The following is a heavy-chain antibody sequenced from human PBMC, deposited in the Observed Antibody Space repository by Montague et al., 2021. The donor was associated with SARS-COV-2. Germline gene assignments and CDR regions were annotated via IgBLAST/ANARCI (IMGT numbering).Heavy chain of an antibody. D-gene: IGHD3-22*01. V-gene: IGHV4-34*01. CDR3: ARGRGEITMIVVVLTAAAHYFDY. CDR1: GGSLSGYD. J-gene: IGHJ4*02. CDR2: INHSGST. Sequence: SETLSLTCAVYGGSLSGYDWSWIRQPPGKGLEWIGEINHSGSTKYNPSLKSRVSISVDTSKNQFSMKLNSVTAAGTAVYYCARGRGEITMIVVVLTAAAHYFDYWGQGTLVTVSP.